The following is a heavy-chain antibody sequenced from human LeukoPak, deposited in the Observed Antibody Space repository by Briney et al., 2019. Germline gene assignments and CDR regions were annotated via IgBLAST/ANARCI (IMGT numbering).Heavy chain of an antibody. V-gene: IGHV4-34*01. CDR1: GGSFSGYY. D-gene: IGHD5-12*01. Sequence: SETLSLTCAVYGGSFSGYYWSWIRQPPGKGLEWIGEMNHSGSTNYNPSLKSRVTISVDTSKNQFSLKLSSVTAADTAVYYCARGYGGYGYWGQGTLVTVSS. J-gene: IGHJ4*02. CDR2: MNHSGST. CDR3: ARGYGGYGY.